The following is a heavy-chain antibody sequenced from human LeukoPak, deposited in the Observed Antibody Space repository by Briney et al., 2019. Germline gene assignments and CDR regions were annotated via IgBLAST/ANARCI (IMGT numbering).Heavy chain of an antibody. Sequence: VASVKVSCKGSGYSFTSYWIGWVRQMPGKGLEWMGIIYPGDSDTRYSPSFQGQVTISADKSISTAYLQWSSLKASDTAMYYCARVPGYSYGYLTAFDIWGQGTMVTVSS. V-gene: IGHV5-51*01. J-gene: IGHJ3*02. CDR1: GYSFTSYW. D-gene: IGHD5-18*01. CDR2: IYPGDSDT. CDR3: ARVPGYSYGYLTAFDI.